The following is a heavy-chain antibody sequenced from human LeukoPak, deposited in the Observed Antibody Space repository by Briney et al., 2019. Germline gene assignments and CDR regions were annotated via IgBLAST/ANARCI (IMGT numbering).Heavy chain of an antibody. V-gene: IGHV1-18*01. D-gene: IGHD2-15*01. CDR3: ARDRFYRYCSGGSCHAQFDP. Sequence: ASVKVSCKASGYTFTSYGISWVRQAPGQGLEWMGWISAYNSNTNYAQKLQGRVTMTTDTSTSTAYMELRSLRSDDTAVYYCARDRFYRYCSGGSCHAQFDPWGQGTLVTVSS. CDR2: ISAYNSNT. J-gene: IGHJ5*02. CDR1: GYTFTSYG.